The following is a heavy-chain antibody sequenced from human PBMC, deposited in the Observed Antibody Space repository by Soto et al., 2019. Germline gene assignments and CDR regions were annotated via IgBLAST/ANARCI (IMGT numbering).Heavy chain of an antibody. CDR3: ARDLDTSGYYLYYGMDV. CDR1: GYTFTSYY. V-gene: IGHV1-46*01. J-gene: IGHJ6*02. Sequence: GASVKVSCKASGYTFTSYYMHWVRQAPGQGLEWMGIINPSGGSTTYAQKFQGRVTMTRDTSTATVYMELSSLRSEDTAVYYCARDLDTSGYYLYYGMDVWGQGTTVTVSS. CDR2: INPSGGST. D-gene: IGHD3-22*01.